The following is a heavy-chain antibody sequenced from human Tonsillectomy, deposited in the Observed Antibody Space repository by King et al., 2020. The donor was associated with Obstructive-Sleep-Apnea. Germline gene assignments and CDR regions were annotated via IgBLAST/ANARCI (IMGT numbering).Heavy chain of an antibody. CDR3: AKKGSRNWFEFYLDS. CDR2: ISPYNGDT. J-gene: IGHJ4*02. V-gene: IGHV1-18*04. D-gene: IGHD6-13*01. CDR1: GYTFINYG. Sequence: QLVQSGAEVKKPGASVKVSCKASGYTFINYGISWVRQAPGQGLEWMGWISPYNGDTNYAQKLQGRVTMTTDTSTSTADMELRSLRSDDTAVYYCAKKGSRNWFEFYLDSWGQGTLVTVSS.